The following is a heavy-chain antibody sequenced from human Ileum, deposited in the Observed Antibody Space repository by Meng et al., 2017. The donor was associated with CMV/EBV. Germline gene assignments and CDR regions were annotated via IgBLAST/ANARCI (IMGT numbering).Heavy chain of an antibody. D-gene: IGHD3-22*01. Sequence: IPWTAAGPALVTPTQILTLSCTFSGFSLSASGVGVGWIRQPPGKALEWLALIYWDDDKRYSPSLKSRLTITKDTSNNQVVLIMTNMDPVDTATYYCAHSSDYYDSSGELDYWGQGTLVTVSS. J-gene: IGHJ4*02. CDR2: IYWDDDK. V-gene: IGHV2-5*02. CDR3: AHSSDYYDSSGELDY. CDR1: GFSLSASGVG.